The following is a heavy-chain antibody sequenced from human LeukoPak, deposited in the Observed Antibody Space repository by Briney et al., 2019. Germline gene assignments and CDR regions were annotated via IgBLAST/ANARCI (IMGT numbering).Heavy chain of an antibody. J-gene: IGHJ4*02. CDR3: ADSNYWYPVDY. V-gene: IGHV3-23*01. D-gene: IGHD4-11*01. CDR1: GFTFSSYA. CDR2: ITGSGDST. Sequence: GGSLRLSCAASGFTFSSYAMRWVRQAPGKGLEWVSSITGSGDSTCYADSVKGRFTISRDNSKNTLYLQMNSLRAEDTAVYYCADSNYWYPVDYWGQGTLVTVSS.